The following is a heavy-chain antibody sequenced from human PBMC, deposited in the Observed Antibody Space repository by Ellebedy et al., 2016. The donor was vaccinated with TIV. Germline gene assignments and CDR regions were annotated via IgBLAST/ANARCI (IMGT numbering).Heavy chain of an antibody. D-gene: IGHD3-22*01. J-gene: IGHJ4*02. CDR2: IYHSGST. V-gene: IGHV4-4*02. CDR3: ARAPDDYSDSRGYFYT. Sequence: SETLSLTCAVSGGSISTGDWWSWVRQPPGKGLEWIGEIYHSGSTIYNPSLNSRLTILVDKSKNHFSLRLSSVTAADTAVYFCARAPDDYSDSRGYFYTWGQGTLVTVSS. CDR1: GGSISTGDW.